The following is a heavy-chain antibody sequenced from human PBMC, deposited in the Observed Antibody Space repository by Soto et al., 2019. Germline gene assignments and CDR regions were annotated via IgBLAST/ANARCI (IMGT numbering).Heavy chain of an antibody. J-gene: IGHJ6*02. CDR3: ATDNVVVPAAKSYYYYGMDV. Sequence: QVQLVQSGAEVKKPGASVKVSCKVSGYTLTELSMHWVRQAPGKGLEWMGGFDPEDGETIYAQKFQGRVTMTEDTSTDTAYMELSSLRSEDTAVYYCATDNVVVPAAKSYYYYGMDVWGQGTTVTVSS. D-gene: IGHD2-2*01. CDR1: GYTLTELS. V-gene: IGHV1-24*01. CDR2: FDPEDGET.